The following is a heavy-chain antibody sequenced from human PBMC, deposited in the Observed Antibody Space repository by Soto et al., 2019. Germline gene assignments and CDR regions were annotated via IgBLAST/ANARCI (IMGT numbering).Heavy chain of an antibody. J-gene: IGHJ1*01. V-gene: IGHV4-59*08. D-gene: IGHD2-15*01. Sequence: SETLSLNYTVSSGSISTYYWSWIRQNPGKGLEWIGYIYYSGSTKYNPSLKTRVIMSIDTSKNQFSLRLSSVTAADTAVYFCARHCSGGSCYSGAEYFQHWGQGILVTVSS. CDR3: ARHCSGGSCYSGAEYFQH. CDR2: IYYSGST. CDR1: SGSISTYY.